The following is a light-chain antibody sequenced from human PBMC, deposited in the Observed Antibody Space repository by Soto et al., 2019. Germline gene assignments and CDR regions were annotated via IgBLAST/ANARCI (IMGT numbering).Light chain of an antibody. J-gene: IGKJ1*01. V-gene: IGKV3-20*01. Sequence: EIVLTQSPGTLSLSPGERATLSCRASQSVSNNYLAWYQQKPGQAPRLLIYGASNRATGIPDRFSGSGSGTDFTLTISRLEPEDFATYYCQKYNSAPWTFGQGTKVDIK. CDR2: GAS. CDR1: QSVSNNY. CDR3: QKYNSAPWT.